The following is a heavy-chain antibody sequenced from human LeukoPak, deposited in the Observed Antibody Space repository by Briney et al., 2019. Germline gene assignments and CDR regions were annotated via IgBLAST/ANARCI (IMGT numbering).Heavy chain of an antibody. Sequence: SETLSLTCTVSGGSISSGSYYWSWIRQPAGKGLEWIGRIYTSGSTNYNPSLKSRVTISVDTSKNQFSLKLSSVTAADTAVYYCARFTFGGVIVPSWGQRTLVTVSS. D-gene: IGHD3-16*02. J-gene: IGHJ4*02. CDR1: GGSISSGSYY. CDR3: ARFTFGGVIVPS. V-gene: IGHV4-61*02. CDR2: IYTSGST.